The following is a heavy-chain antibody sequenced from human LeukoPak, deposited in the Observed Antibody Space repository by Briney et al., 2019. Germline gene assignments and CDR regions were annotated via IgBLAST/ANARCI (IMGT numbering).Heavy chain of an antibody. CDR3: ARLGVGATRDAFDI. CDR1: GFXFDDYG. CDR2: INWNGGST. D-gene: IGHD1-26*01. J-gene: IGHJ3*02. Sequence: GGSLRLSCAASGFXFDDYGISWVRQAPGKGLEWVSGINWNGGSTGYADSVKGRFTISRDNAKNSLYLQMNSLRAEDTALYYCARLGVGATRDAFDIWGQGTMVTVSS. V-gene: IGHV3-20*04.